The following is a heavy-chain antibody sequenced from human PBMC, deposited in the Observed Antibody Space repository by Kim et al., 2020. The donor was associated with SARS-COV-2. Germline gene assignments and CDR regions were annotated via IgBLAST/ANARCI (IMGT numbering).Heavy chain of an antibody. Sequence: YYSPALKSLVTISVDTSKNQFSLILNAVTAADTAVYYCARRGGSGRSHDYWGQGTLVIVSS. J-gene: IGHJ4*02. V-gene: IGHV4-39*01. CDR3: ARRGGSGRSHDY. D-gene: IGHD3-10*01.